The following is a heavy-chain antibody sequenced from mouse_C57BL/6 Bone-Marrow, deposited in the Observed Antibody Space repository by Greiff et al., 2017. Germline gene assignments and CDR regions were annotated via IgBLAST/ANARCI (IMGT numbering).Heavy chain of an antibody. V-gene: IGHV1-22*01. CDR2: INPNNGGT. J-gene: IGHJ2*01. CDR3: AREIWLRREFDY. CDR1: GYTFTDYN. D-gene: IGHD2-2*01. Sequence: EVQLVESGPELVKPGASVKMSCKASGYTFTDYNMHWVKQSHGKSLEWIGYINPNNGGTSYNQKFKGKATLTVNKSSSTAYMELRSLTSEDSAVYYCAREIWLRREFDYWGQGTTLTVSS.